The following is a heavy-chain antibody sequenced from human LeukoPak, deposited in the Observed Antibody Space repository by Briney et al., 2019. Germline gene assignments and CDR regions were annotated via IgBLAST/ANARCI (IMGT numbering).Heavy chain of an antibody. Sequence: GGSLRLSCAASGFIFTNYAMHWVRQTPGKGLEWVALISSDGSKNIYADPVKGRFTVSRDNSKNTLYLQMNSLRAEDTAVYYCVKGLVQTTMSYSVDYWGQGALVTVSS. CDR1: GFIFTNYA. D-gene: IGHD1-1*01. CDR3: VKGLVQTTMSYSVDY. V-gene: IGHV3-30*18. CDR2: ISSDGSKN. J-gene: IGHJ4*02.